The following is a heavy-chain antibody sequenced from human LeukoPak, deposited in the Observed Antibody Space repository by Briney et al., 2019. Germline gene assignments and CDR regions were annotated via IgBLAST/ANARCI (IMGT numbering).Heavy chain of an antibody. CDR1: GGSFSGYY. V-gene: IGHV4-34*01. CDR2: INHSGST. J-gene: IGHJ4*02. CDR3: ASGSLYYFDY. Sequence: SETLSLTCAVYGGSFSGYYWSWIRQPPGKGLEWIGEINHSGSTNYNPSLKSRVTISVDTSKNQFSLKLCSVTAADTAVYYCASGSLYYFDYWGQGTLVTVSS.